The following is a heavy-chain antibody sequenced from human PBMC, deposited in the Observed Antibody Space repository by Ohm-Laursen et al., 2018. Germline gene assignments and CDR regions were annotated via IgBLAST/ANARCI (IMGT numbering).Heavy chain of an antibody. V-gene: IGHV1-18*01. CDR1: GYIFSSYG. D-gene: IGHD3-10*01. J-gene: IGHJ6*02. CDR2: ISAYNGNT. CDR3: ARAGPLESGFEYYYGMDV. Sequence: ASVKVSCKASGYIFSSYGISWVRQAPGQGLEWMGWISAYNGNTNYAQKLQVRVTMTTDTSTSTAYMELRSLRSDDTAVYYCARAGPLESGFEYYYGMDVWGQGTTVTVSS.